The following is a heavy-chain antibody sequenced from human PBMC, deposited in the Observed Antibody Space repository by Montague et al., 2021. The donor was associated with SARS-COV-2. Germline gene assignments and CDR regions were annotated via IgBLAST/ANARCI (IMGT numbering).Heavy chain of an antibody. CDR1: NGSFTGYF. CDR3: ARSVVSESFYGSGSFLDS. J-gene: IGHJ4*02. Sequence: SETLSLTCAVYNGSFTGYFWSWVRQPPGKGLEWIGEINHNGDSNYSPSLKSRVSISLDMSTNQFSLKLTSVTAADTAVYFCARSVVSESFYGSGSFLDSWGQGTLVTVSS. D-gene: IGHD3-10*01. CDR2: INHNGDS. V-gene: IGHV4-34*01.